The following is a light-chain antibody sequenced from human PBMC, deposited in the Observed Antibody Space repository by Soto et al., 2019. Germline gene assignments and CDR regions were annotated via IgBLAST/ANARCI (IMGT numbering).Light chain of an antibody. Sequence: QSVLTQPPSASGTPGQRVTISCSGSSSSIGTNYVYWYQQLPGTAPKLLIYKSDRRPSGVPDRFSGSKSGTSASLAISGLRSEDEADYHCASWDDSLSGYVFGTGNKLTVL. CDR1: SSSIGTNY. J-gene: IGLJ1*01. CDR3: ASWDDSLSGYV. CDR2: KSD. V-gene: IGLV1-47*01.